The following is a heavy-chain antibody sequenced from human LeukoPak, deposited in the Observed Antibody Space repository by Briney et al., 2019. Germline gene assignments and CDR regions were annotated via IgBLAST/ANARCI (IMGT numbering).Heavy chain of an antibody. V-gene: IGHV3-33*01. J-gene: IGHJ4*02. D-gene: IGHD4-17*01. CDR3: ARVEDYGDYVYYFDY. CDR2: IWYDGSNK. Sequence: GGSLRLSCAASGFTFSSYGMHWVRQAPGKGLEWVAVIWYDGSNKYYADSVKGRFTISRDNSKNTLYLQMNSLRAEDTAVYYCARVEDYGDYVYYFDYWGQGTLVTVSS. CDR1: GFTFSSYG.